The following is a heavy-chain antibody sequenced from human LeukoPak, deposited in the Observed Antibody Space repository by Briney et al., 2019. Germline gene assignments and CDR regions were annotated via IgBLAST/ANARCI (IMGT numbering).Heavy chain of an antibody. D-gene: IGHD3-22*01. V-gene: IGHV4-4*07. CDR2: IYTSGST. CDR1: GGSISSYY. CDR3: ARAPQYYDSSGYYYYYMDV. J-gene: IGHJ6*03. Sequence: PSETLSLTCTVSGGSISSYYWSWIRQPAGKGLEWIGRIYTSGSTNYNPSLKSRVTLSVDTSKNQFSLNLSSVTAADTAVYYCARAPQYYDSSGYYYYYMDVWGKGTTVTVSS.